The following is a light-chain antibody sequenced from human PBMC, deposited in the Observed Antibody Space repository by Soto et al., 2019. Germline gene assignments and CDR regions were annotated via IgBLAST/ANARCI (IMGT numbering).Light chain of an antibody. CDR2: EVT. Sequence: QSVLTQPASVSGSPGQSITISCTGTSSDVGAYNYVSWYQQHPGKAPKLMIFEVTNRPSGISTRFSGSKSGYTASLTISGLQPEDEADYYGSSYTSDSTFLVFGGGTKLTVL. CDR3: SSYTSDSTFLV. V-gene: IGLV2-14*01. J-gene: IGLJ2*01. CDR1: SSDVGAYNY.